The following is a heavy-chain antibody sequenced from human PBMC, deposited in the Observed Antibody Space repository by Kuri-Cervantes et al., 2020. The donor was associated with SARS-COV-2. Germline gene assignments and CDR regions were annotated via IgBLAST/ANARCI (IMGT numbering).Heavy chain of an antibody. V-gene: IGHV4-4*07. J-gene: IGHJ4*02. CDR2: IYTSGST. Sequence: GSLRLSCTVSGGSISSYYWSWIRQPAGKGLEWIGRIYTSGSTYYNPSLKSRVTISVDTSKNQFSLKLSSVTAADTAVYYCASSSSQIAAALPFDYWGQGTLVTVSS. CDR3: ASSSSQIAAALPFDY. D-gene: IGHD6-13*01. CDR1: GGSISSYY.